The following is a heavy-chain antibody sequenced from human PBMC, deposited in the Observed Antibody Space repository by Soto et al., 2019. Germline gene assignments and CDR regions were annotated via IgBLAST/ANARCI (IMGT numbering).Heavy chain of an antibody. CDR1: GGTFSSSA. CDR3: ARGPTKQLWSVRYYYGMDV. J-gene: IGHJ6*02. Sequence: QVQLVQSGAEVKKPGSSVKVSCKASGGTFSSSAITWVRQAPGQGLEWMGMIIPIFGTVNYAQKFQGRVTITADESTSTAYWELSSLTSDDTAVYYCARGPTKQLWSVRYYYGMDVWGLGTTVTVSS. D-gene: IGHD5-18*01. CDR2: IIPIFGTV. V-gene: IGHV1-69*18.